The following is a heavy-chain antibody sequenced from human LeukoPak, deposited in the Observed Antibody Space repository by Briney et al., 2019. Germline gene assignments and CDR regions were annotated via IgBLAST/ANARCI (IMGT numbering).Heavy chain of an antibody. CDR2: ISSSSSYI. CDR3: ARDMTSLNWFDP. J-gene: IGHJ5*02. D-gene: IGHD3-16*01. V-gene: IGHV3-21*04. CDR1: GFTLSSYS. Sequence: GGSLRLSCAASGFTLSSYSMNWVRQAPGKGLEWVSSISSSSSYIYYADSVKGRFTISRDNAKNSLYLQMNSLGAEDTAVYYCARDMTSLNWFDPWGQGTLVTVSS.